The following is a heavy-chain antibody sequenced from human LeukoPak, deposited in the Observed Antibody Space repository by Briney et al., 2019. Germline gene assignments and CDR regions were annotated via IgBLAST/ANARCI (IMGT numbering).Heavy chain of an antibody. CDR3: ARDLQVWAYYFDY. V-gene: IGHV3-33*01. Sequence: PGGSLRLSCVVSGFTFNSYGMHWVRQAPGKGLEWVAVIWYDGSNKYYADSVKGRFTISRDNSKNTLYLQMNSLRAEDTAVYYCARDLQVWAYYFDYWGQGTLVTVSS. D-gene: IGHD3-16*01. CDR1: GFTFNSYG. J-gene: IGHJ4*02. CDR2: IWYDGSNK.